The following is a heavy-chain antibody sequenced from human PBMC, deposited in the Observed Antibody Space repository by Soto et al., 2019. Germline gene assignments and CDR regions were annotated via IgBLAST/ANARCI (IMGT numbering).Heavy chain of an antibody. J-gene: IGHJ4*02. D-gene: IGHD6-19*01. CDR2: INTDGSST. Sequence: GGPLRLSCAASGFTFSDYWMYWVRQAPGKGLVWVSRINTDGSSTFYADSVRGRFTISRDNAENTLYLQMNSLRAEDTAVYYCTRNIAVADPLWGQGTLVTVSS. V-gene: IGHV3-74*01. CDR3: TRNIAVADPL. CDR1: GFTFSDYW.